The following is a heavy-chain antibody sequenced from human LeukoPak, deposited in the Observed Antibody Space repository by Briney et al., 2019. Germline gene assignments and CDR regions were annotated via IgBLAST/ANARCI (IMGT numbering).Heavy chain of an antibody. CDR3: ARGGYYGSGNDFRFDP. CDR2: IYYSGST. J-gene: IGHJ5*02. D-gene: IGHD3-10*01. Sequence: SETLSLTCTVSGGSISTYYWSWIRQPPGKGLEWIGYIYYSGSTNYKPSLKSRVTISVDTSKNQFSLKLSSVTAADTAVYYCARGGYYGSGNDFRFDPWGQGTLVTVSS. CDR1: GGSISTYY. V-gene: IGHV4-59*01.